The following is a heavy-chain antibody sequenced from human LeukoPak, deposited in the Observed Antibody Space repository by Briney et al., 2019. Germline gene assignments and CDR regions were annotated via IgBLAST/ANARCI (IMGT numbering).Heavy chain of an antibody. J-gene: IGHJ4*02. CDR2: IDSSSNII. Sequence: PGGSLRLSCVASGFTFSTCSMNWVRQAPGKGLEWVSFIDSSSNIIRYADSVKGRFTVSRDNAESSLYLQMNSLRDEDTAVYYCAGSLSVTWLYNWGQGTLVTVSS. V-gene: IGHV3-48*02. CDR1: GFTFSTCS. D-gene: IGHD3-9*01. CDR3: AGSLSVTWLYN.